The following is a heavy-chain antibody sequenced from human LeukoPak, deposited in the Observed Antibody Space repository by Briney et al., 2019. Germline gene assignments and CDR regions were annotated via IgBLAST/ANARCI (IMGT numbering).Heavy chain of an antibody. CDR3: ARGNTSAWYPFDY. D-gene: IGHD6-19*01. Sequence: PGGSLRLSCAASGFTFSDHYMDWVRQAPGKGLEWLGRTGNKANSYTTEYAASVKGRFTTSRDDSKNSLFLQMNSLKSEDTAVYYCARGNTSAWYPFDYWGQGTLVTVSS. V-gene: IGHV3-72*01. CDR2: TGNKANSYTT. J-gene: IGHJ4*02. CDR1: GFTFSDHY.